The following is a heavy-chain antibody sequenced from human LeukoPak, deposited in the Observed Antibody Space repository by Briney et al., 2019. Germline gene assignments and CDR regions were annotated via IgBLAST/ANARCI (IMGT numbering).Heavy chain of an antibody. CDR2: IYYSGST. CDR1: GGSISSYY. Sequence: PSETLSLTCTVSGGSISSYYWSWIRQPPGKGLEWIGYIYYSGSTYYNPSLKSRVTISVDTPKNQFSLKLSSVTAADTAVYYCARRASYDFWSGYYDYYYYMDVWGKGTTVTVSS. D-gene: IGHD3-3*01. CDR3: ARRASYDFWSGYYDYYYYMDV. J-gene: IGHJ6*03. V-gene: IGHV4-59*08.